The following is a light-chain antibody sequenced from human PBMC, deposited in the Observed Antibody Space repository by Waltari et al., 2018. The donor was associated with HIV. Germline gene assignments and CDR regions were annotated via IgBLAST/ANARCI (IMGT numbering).Light chain of an antibody. J-gene: IGKJ1*01. CDR2: GAS. Sequence: EIVLTQSPGTLSLSPGERATLSCRASQSVSSSSLAWYQQKPGQAPRLLIYGASSRATGIPDRFSGSGSGIDFTLTISRLEPEDFAVYYCHQYGSSHTFGQGTKVEIK. CDR1: QSVSSSS. V-gene: IGKV3-20*01. CDR3: HQYGSSHT.